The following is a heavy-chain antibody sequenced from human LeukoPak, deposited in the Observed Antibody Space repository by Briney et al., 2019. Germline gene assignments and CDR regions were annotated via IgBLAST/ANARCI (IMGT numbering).Heavy chain of an antibody. CDR2: ISAYNGNT. CDR3: ARVVWSGFGDY. CDR1: GYTFTGYY. Sequence: GASVKVSCKASGYTFTGYYMHWVRQAPGQGLEWMGWISAYNGNTNYAQKLQGRVTMTTDTSTSTAYMELRSLRSDDTAVYYCARVVWSGFGDYWGQGTLVTVSS. J-gene: IGHJ4*02. V-gene: IGHV1-18*01. D-gene: IGHD2-21*01.